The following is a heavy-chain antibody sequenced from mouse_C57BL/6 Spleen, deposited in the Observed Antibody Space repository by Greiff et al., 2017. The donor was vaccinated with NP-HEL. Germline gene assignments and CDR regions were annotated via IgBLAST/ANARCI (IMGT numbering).Heavy chain of an antibody. Sequence: EVKLVESEGGLVQPGSSMKLSCTASGFTFSDYYMAWVRQVPEKGLEWVANINYDGSSTYYLDSLKSRFIISRDNAKNILYLQMSSLKSEDTATYYCARDRHYYGTHWYFDVWGTGTTVTVSS. J-gene: IGHJ1*03. CDR2: INYDGSST. CDR1: GFTFSDYY. D-gene: IGHD1-1*01. CDR3: ARDRHYYGTHWYFDV. V-gene: IGHV5-16*01.